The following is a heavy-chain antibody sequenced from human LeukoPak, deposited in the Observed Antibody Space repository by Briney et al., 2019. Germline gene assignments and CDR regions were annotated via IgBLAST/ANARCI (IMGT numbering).Heavy chain of an antibody. CDR2: ISYDGSNK. Sequence: GRSLRLSCAASGFTFSSYGMHWVRQAPGKGLEWVAVISYDGSNKYYADSVKGRFTISRDNSKNTLYLQMNSLRAEDTAVYYCAKDSSSWPLDYWGQGTLVTVSS. CDR3: AKDSSSWPLDY. J-gene: IGHJ4*02. D-gene: IGHD6-13*01. V-gene: IGHV3-30*18. CDR1: GFTFSSYG.